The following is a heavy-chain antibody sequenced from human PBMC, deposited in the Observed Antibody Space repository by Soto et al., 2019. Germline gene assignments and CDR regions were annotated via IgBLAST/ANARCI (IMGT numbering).Heavy chain of an antibody. CDR2: ISGSGGST. CDR1: GFTFSSYA. J-gene: IGHJ5*02. Sequence: GGSLRLSCAASGFTFSSYAMSWVRQAPGKGLEWVSAISGSGGSTYYADSVKGRFTISRDNSKNTLYLQMNSLRAEDTAVYYCAKVRNYYDSSGYSWFDPWGQGTLVTVSS. V-gene: IGHV3-23*01. D-gene: IGHD3-22*01. CDR3: AKVRNYYDSSGYSWFDP.